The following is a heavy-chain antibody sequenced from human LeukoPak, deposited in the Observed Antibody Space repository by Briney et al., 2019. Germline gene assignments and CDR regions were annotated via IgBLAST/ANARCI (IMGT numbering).Heavy chain of an antibody. D-gene: IGHD3-16*01. CDR3: ARVGDGNFDY. V-gene: IGHV4-59*08. Sequence: PSETLSLTCTVSGGSISSYYWSCIRQPPGKKLEGIGYIYYSGNTNYNPSLKSRVTISIDTSKNQSSLKVSSVTAADSAVYYCARVGDGNFDYWGQGTLVTVSS. CDR1: GGSISSYY. CDR2: IYYSGNT. J-gene: IGHJ4*02.